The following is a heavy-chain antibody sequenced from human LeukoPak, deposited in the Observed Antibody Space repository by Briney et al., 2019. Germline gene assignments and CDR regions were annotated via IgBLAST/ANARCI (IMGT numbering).Heavy chain of an antibody. D-gene: IGHD3-10*01. CDR3: ARGEGSSLSIFDH. Sequence: SETLSLTCTVSGGSISTYYWNWIRQPPGKGLEWIGYIYYSGSTNYNPSLKSRVTISVDTSKNQFSLRLRSVTAADTAVYYCARGEGSSLSIFDHWGQGTLVTVSS. J-gene: IGHJ4*02. CDR1: GGSISTYY. CDR2: IYYSGST. V-gene: IGHV4-59*01.